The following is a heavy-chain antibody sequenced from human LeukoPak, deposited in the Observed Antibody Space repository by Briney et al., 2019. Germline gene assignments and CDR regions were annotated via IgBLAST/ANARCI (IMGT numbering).Heavy chain of an antibody. CDR3: ARERGTYYYDSSGYRDDAFDI. CDR2: MNPNSGNT. Sequence: GASVKVSCKASGYTFTSYDINWVRQATGQGLEWMGWMNPNSGNTGYAQKFQGRVTMTRNTSINTAYMELSSLRAEDTAVYYCARERGTYYYDSSGYRDDAFDIWGQGTMVTVSS. CDR1: GYTFTSYD. J-gene: IGHJ3*02. V-gene: IGHV1-8*01. D-gene: IGHD3-22*01.